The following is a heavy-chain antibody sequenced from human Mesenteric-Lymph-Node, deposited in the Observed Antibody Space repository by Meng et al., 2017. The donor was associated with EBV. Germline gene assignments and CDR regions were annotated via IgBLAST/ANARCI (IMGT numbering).Heavy chain of an antibody. V-gene: IGHV4-34*01. CDR3: ARGRGVYYDFWSGYSA. CDR2: INHSGST. Sequence: LRQWGAGSLTPSGTRPLPCAVYGGSFSGYYWSWIRQPPGKGLEWIGEINHSGSTNYNPSLKSRVTISVDTSKNQFPLKLSSVTAADTAVYYCARGRGVYYDFWSGYSAWGQGTLVTVSS. CDR1: GGSFSGYY. D-gene: IGHD3-3*01. J-gene: IGHJ4*02.